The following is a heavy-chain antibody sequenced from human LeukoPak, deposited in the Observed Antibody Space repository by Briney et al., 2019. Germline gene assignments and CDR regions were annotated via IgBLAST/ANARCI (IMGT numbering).Heavy chain of an antibody. CDR1: GYTFTGYY. Sequence: ASVRVSCKASGYTFTGYYMHWVRQAPGQGLEWMGWINPNSGGTNYAQKFQGWVTMTRDTSISTAYMELSRLRSDDTAVYYCARGHCSGGTCYVDYWGQGTLVTVSS. CDR2: INPNSGGT. J-gene: IGHJ4*02. D-gene: IGHD2-15*01. V-gene: IGHV1-2*04. CDR3: ARGHCSGGTCYVDY.